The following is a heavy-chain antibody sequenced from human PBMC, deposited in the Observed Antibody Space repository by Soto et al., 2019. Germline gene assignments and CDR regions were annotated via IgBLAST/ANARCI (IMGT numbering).Heavy chain of an antibody. D-gene: IGHD1-26*01. CDR2: VFHSGST. CDR3: ARLFNGNYYIDY. Sequence: SEALSLTCTVSGDSISSNSHYWGWIRQSPGKGLEWIGSVFHSGSTKYNASLKSRVTISVDTSKDQFSLRLSSVTVADTAIYYCARLFNGNYYIDYWGHGTQVTVSS. V-gene: IGHV4-39*01. J-gene: IGHJ4*01. CDR1: GDSISSNSHY.